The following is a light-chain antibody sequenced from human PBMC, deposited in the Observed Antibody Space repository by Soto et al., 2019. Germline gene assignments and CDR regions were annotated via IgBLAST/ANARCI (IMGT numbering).Light chain of an antibody. CDR2: AAS. CDR1: QGISSS. Sequence: DIQLTQSPSFLSASVGDRVTITCRASQGISSSLGWYQQKPGKAPKLLIYAASTLHSGVPSRFSGSGSGTEFALSISSLQPEDVATYYCQRLNNYPHPFGQGTKLEI. CDR3: QRLNNYPHP. V-gene: IGKV1-9*01. J-gene: IGKJ2*01.